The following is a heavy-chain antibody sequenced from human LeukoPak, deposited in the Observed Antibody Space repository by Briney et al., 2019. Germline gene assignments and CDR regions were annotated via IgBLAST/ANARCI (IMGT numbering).Heavy chain of an antibody. J-gene: IGHJ3*02. D-gene: IGHD6-6*01. V-gene: IGHV4-59*01. CDR2: IYYSGGT. CDR1: GGSINYYY. CDR3: ARTSIAARRANAFDI. Sequence: SETLSLTCTVSGGSINYYYWMWIRQPPGKGLEWIGYIYYSGGTHYNPSLKSRVTMLVDTSKNQFSLKLTAVTAADTAVYYCARTSIAARRANAFDIWGQGTMVTVSS.